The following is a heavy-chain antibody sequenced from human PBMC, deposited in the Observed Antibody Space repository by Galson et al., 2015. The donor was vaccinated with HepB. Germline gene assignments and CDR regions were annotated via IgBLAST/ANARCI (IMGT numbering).Heavy chain of an antibody. CDR1: GYTFTGYY. V-gene: IGHV1-2*06. Sequence: SVKVSCKASGYTFTGYYMHWVRQAPGQGLEWMGRINLNSGGTNYAQKFQGRVTMTRDTSISTAYMELSRLRSDDTAVYYCASYGGNVEPFDYWGQGTLVTVSS. CDR2: INLNSGGT. D-gene: IGHD4-23*01. CDR3: ASYGGNVEPFDY. J-gene: IGHJ4*02.